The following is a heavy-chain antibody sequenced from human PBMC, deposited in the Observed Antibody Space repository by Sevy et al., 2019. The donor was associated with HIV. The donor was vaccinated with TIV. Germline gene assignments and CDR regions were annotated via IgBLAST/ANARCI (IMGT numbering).Heavy chain of an antibody. J-gene: IGHJ5*02. Sequence: ASVKVSCKTSGGTFSSYAISWVRRAPGQGLEWMGGIIPIFGTANYAQKFQGRVAITADESTSTAYMDLSSLRSEDTAGYYCARGSGSKTWFDPWGQGTLVTVSS. CDR3: ARGSGSKTWFDP. V-gene: IGHV1-69*13. CDR1: GGTFSSYA. CDR2: IIPIFGTA. D-gene: IGHD5-12*01.